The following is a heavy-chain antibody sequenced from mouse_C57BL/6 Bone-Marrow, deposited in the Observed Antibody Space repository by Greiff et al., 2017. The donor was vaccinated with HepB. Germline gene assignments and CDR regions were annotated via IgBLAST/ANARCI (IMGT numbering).Heavy chain of an antibody. CDR3: ASDLLLRHYYAMDY. J-gene: IGHJ4*01. CDR1: GFTFSSYA. Sequence: EVQVVESGGGLVKPGGSLKLSCAASGFTFSSYAMSWVRQTPEKRLEWVATISDGGSYTYYPDNVKGRFTISRDNAKNNLHLQMNHLKSEDTAMYYCASDLLLRHYYAMDYWGQGTSVTVSS. CDR2: ISDGGSYT. D-gene: IGHD1-1*01. V-gene: IGHV5-4*01.